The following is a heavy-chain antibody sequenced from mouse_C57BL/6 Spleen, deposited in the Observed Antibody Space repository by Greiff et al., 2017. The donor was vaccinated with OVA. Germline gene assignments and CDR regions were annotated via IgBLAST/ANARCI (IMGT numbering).Heavy chain of an antibody. Sequence: VQLQQSGPELVKPGASVKISCKASGYSFTGYYMNWVKQSPEKSLEWIGEINPSTGGTTYNQKFQAKATLTVDKSSSTAYMQLKSLTSEDSAVYYCARWGYGSSYWYFDVWGTGTTVTVSS. CDR2: INPSTGGT. V-gene: IGHV1-42*01. J-gene: IGHJ1*03. CDR3: ARWGYGSSYWYFDV. D-gene: IGHD1-1*01. CDR1: GYSFTGYY.